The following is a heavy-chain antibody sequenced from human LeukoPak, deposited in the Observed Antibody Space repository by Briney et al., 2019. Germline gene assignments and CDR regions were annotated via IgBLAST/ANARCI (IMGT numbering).Heavy chain of an antibody. CDR3: ARLPRGTYDLT. J-gene: IGHJ5*02. D-gene: IGHD1-26*01. V-gene: IGHV4-59*01. CDR2: VSYGGST. Sequence: SETLSLTCTVSGDSISNYYWNWVRPAPGKRLEWIGFVSYGGSTIYSPSLKSRVVISVDTSRNQFSLRLTSVTAADTAVYYCARLPRGTYDLTWGQGTLVTVFS. CDR1: GDSISNYY.